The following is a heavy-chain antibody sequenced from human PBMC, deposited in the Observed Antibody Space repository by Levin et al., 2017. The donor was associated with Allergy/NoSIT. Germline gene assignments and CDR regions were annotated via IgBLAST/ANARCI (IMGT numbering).Heavy chain of an antibody. CDR1: GYTFTGYY. J-gene: IGHJ6*02. CDR2: INPNSGGT. CDR3: ARELQGSGYSGYDSPGVGYYYYGMDV. V-gene: IGHV1-2*02. Sequence: ASVKVSCKASGYTFTGYYMHWVRQAPGQGLEWMGWINPNSGGTNYAQKFQGRVTMTRDTSISTAYMELSRLRSDDTAVYYCARELQGSGYSGYDSPGVGYYYYGMDVWGQGTTVTVSS. D-gene: IGHD5-12*01.